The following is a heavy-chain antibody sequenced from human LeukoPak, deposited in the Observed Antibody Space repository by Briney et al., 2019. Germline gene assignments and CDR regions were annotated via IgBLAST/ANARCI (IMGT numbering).Heavy chain of an antibody. J-gene: IGHJ4*02. CDR2: MSSSDDGR. Sequence: GGSLRLSCATSGSSFSSYAMSWARQAPGKGLEWVSAMSSSDDGRYYAASVRGRFTISRDNSKNMLYLQMNSLRAEDTAVYYCAKSSPPPLRYWGQGTLVTVSS. CDR3: AKSSPPPLRY. V-gene: IGHV3-23*01. CDR1: GSSFSSYA.